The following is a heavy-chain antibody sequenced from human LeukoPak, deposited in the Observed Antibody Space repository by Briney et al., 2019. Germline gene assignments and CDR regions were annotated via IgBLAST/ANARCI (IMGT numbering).Heavy chain of an antibody. Sequence: ASVKVSCKVSGYTLTELSMHWVRQAPGKGLEWMGGFDPEDGETIYAQQFQGRVTMTEDTSTDTAYMELSSLRSEDTAVYYCATGYDSSGYYPDYWGQGTLVTVSS. CDR1: GYTLTELS. V-gene: IGHV1-24*01. D-gene: IGHD3-22*01. J-gene: IGHJ4*02. CDR2: FDPEDGET. CDR3: ATGYDSSGYYPDY.